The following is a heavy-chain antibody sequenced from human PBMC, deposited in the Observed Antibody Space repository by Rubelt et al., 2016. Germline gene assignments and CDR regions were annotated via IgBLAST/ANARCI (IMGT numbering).Heavy chain of an antibody. Sequence: EVQLLESGGGLVQPGGSLRLSCAASGFTFNTYNMNWVRQAPGKGLEWVSYINKNGVPTFYADSVKGRFTISRDNAKNSLVLQMNSPRDEDTAVYYCARELITGISNYWGQGTLVTVS. CDR3: ARELITGISNY. CDR2: INKNGVPT. D-gene: IGHD1-20*01. V-gene: IGHV3-48*02. J-gene: IGHJ4*02. CDR1: GFTFNTYN.